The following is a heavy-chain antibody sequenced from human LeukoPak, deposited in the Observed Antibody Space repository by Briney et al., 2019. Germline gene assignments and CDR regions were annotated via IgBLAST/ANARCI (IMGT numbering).Heavy chain of an antibody. CDR2: IIPIFGTA. J-gene: IGHJ4*02. Sequence: SVKVSCKASGGTFSSYAISWVRQAPGQGLEWMGGIIPIFGTANYAQKFQGRVTITADESTSTAYMELSSLRSEDTAVYYCARGRDYDSSGRPTAYVYWGQGTLVTVSS. CDR1: GGTFSSYA. D-gene: IGHD3-22*01. CDR3: ARGRDYDSSGRPTAYVY. V-gene: IGHV1-69*13.